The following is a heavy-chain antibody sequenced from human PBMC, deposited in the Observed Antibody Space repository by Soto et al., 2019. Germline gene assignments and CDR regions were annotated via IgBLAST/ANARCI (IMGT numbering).Heavy chain of an antibody. CDR2: IYHSEST. CDR3: ATNFLTGYSSFDY. D-gene: IGHD3-9*01. V-gene: IGHV4-4*02. CDR1: GGSISSSNW. Sequence: SETLSLTCAVSGGSISSSNWWTWVRQPPGKGLEWIGEIYHSESTNYNPSLKSRVTISIDKSKNQFSLKLTSVTAADTAVYYCATNFLTGYSSFDYWGQGTLVTVSS. J-gene: IGHJ4*02.